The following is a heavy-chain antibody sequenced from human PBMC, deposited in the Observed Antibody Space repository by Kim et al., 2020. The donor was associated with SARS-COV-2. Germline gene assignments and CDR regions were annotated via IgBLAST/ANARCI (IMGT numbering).Heavy chain of an antibody. J-gene: IGHJ6*02. Sequence: WGSLRLSCAASGFTFSNAWMSWVRQAPGKGLEWVGRIKSKTDGGTTDYAAPVKGRFTISRDDSKNTLYLQMNSLKTEDTAVYYCTTPNYDILTGYYTPPLYYYGMDVWGQGTTVTVSS. CDR1: GFTFSNAW. V-gene: IGHV3-15*01. CDR3: TTPNYDILTGYYTPPLYYYGMDV. D-gene: IGHD3-9*01. CDR2: IKSKTDGGTT.